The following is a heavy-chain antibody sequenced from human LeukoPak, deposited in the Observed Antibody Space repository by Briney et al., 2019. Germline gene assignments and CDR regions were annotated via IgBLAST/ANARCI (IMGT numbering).Heavy chain of an antibody. CDR2: ISSSGSTI. D-gene: IGHD5-12*01. J-gene: IGHJ6*03. Sequence: GGSLRLSCAASGFTFSDYYMSWIRQAPGTGLEWVSYISSSGSTIYYADSVKGRFTISRDNAKNSLYLQMNSLRAEDTAVYYCARDAWNYYYYYMDVWGKGTTVTVSS. CDR1: GFTFSDYY. V-gene: IGHV3-11*01. CDR3: ARDAWNYYYYYMDV.